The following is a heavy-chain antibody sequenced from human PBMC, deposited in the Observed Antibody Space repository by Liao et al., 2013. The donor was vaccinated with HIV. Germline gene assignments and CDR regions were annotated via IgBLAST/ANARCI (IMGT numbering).Heavy chain of an antibody. CDR3: ARDQKGYYDSSGYYPLFDY. Sequence: QVQLQESGPGLVKPSQTLSLTCTVSGGSISSGSYYWSWIRQSAGKGLEWIGRMYTTGSTNYNPSLKSRVTISADTSKNQFSLKLSSVTAADTAVYYCARDQKGYYDSSGYYPLFDYWGQGTLVTVSS. V-gene: IGHV4-61*02. J-gene: IGHJ4*02. D-gene: IGHD3-22*01. CDR2: MYTTGST. CDR1: GGSISSGSYY.